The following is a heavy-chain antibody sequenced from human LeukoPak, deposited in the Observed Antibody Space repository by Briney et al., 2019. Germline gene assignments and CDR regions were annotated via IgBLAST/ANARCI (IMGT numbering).Heavy chain of an antibody. CDR3: ARVLSNSATMVREVILDY. J-gene: IGHJ4*02. D-gene: IGHD3-10*01. V-gene: IGHV4-34*01. Sequence: SETLSLTCAVYGGSFSGYYWSWIRQPPGKGLEWIGEINHSGSTNYNPSLKSRVTISVDTSKNQFSLKLSSVTAADTAVYYCARVLSNSATMVREVILDYWGQGTLVTVSS. CDR1: GGSFSGYY. CDR2: INHSGST.